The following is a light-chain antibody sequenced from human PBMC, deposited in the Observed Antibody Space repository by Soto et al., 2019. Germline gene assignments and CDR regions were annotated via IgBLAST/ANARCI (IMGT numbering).Light chain of an antibody. J-gene: IGLJ3*02. V-gene: IGLV2-14*01. CDR1: SNDVGGYNF. CDR2: EVS. Sequence: QSALTQPASVSGSPGQSITISCTGTSNDVGGYNFVSWYQQHPGKAPKLMIYEVSNRPSGVSNRFSGSKSGNTASLTISRLQAEDEADYYCNSYTNRITRVFGGGTKLTVL. CDR3: NSYTNRITRV.